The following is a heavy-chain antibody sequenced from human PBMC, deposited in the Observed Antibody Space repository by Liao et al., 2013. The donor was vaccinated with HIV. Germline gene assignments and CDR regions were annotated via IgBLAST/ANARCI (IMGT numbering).Heavy chain of an antibody. D-gene: IGHD3-10*01. CDR2: IHNTKGT. J-gene: IGHJ5*02. V-gene: IGHV4-4*07. Sequence: QVQLQESGPGLVKPSETLSLTCTVSGGSISSYYWSWIRQPAGKAPEWIGRIHNTKGTMYNPSLQSRVTMSMDMSKNHFSLILISVNAADTAAYYCARAGVPGAGNWFDPWGQGTLVTVSS. CDR3: ARAGVPGAGNWFDP. CDR1: GGSISSYY.